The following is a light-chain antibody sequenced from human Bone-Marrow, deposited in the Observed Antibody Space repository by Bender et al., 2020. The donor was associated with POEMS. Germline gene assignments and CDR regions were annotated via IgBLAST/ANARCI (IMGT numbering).Light chain of an antibody. J-gene: IGLJ1*01. Sequence: QSALTQPASVSGSPGQSITISCTGSSNDIGGYNLVSWYQQHPGKAPKVILYEVNKRPSGVSSRFSGSKSRNTASLTISGLQAEDEADYYCCSATRTNTYVFGSGTKVTVL. V-gene: IGLV2-23*02. CDR1: SNDIGGYNL. CDR2: EVN. CDR3: CSATRTNTYV.